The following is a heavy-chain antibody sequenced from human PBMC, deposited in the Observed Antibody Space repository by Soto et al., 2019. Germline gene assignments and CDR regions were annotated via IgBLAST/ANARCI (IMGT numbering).Heavy chain of an antibody. CDR2: ISSSSSTI. D-gene: IGHD1-26*01. CDR3: AREGGFLNWFDP. J-gene: IGHJ5*01. Sequence: EVQLVESGGGLVQPGGSLRLSCAASGFTFSSYSMNWVRQAPGKGLEWVSYISSSSSTIYYADSVKGRFTISRDNDKNSLYLQVNRLSDEDMAVDDCAREGGFLNWFDPWGQGTLVTVSS. V-gene: IGHV3-48*02. CDR1: GFTFSSYS.